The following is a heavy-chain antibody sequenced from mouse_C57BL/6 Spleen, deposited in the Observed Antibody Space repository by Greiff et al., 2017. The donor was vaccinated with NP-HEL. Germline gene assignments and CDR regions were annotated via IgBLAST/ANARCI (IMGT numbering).Heavy chain of an antibody. D-gene: IGHD1-1*01. CDR1: GYSITSGYY. Sequence: EVKLMESGPGLVKPSQSLSLTCSVTGYSITSGYYWNWIRQFPGNKLEWMGYISYDGSNNYNPSLKNRISITRDTSKNQVFLKLNSVTTEDPATDYGARAITTVVATGYFDVWGTGTTVTVSS. J-gene: IGHJ1*03. CDR2: ISYDGSN. CDR3: ARAITTVVATGYFDV. V-gene: IGHV3-6*01.